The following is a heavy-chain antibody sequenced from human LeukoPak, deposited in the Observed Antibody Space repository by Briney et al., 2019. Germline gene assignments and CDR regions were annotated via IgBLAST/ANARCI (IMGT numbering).Heavy chain of an antibody. J-gene: IGHJ3*02. Sequence: GGSLRLSRAASGFTFSSYAMSWDRQAPGKGLEWVSAISGSGGSTYYADSVKGRFTISRDNSKNTLYLQMNNLRAEDTAVYYCATPQILRWWDHDAFDIWGQGTMVTVSS. D-gene: IGHD4-23*01. CDR3: ATPQILRWWDHDAFDI. V-gene: IGHV3-23*01. CDR1: GFTFSSYA. CDR2: ISGSGGST.